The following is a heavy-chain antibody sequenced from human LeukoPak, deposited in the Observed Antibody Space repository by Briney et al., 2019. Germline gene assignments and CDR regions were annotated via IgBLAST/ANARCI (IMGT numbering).Heavy chain of an antibody. J-gene: IGHJ4*02. CDR1: GGSFSGYY. CDR3: ARGGEDLGGYHVWYYFDY. D-gene: IGHD3-16*01. V-gene: IGHV4-34*01. CDR2: INHSGST. Sequence: PSETLSLTCAVYGGSFSGYYWSWIRQPPGKGLEWIGEINHSGSTNYNPSLKSRVTISVDTSKNQFSLKLSSVTAADTAVYYCARGGEDLGGYHVWYYFDYWGQGTLVTVSS.